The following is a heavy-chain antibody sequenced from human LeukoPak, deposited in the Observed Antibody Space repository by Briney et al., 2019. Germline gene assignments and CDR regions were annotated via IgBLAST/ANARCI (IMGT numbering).Heavy chain of an antibody. J-gene: IGHJ6*03. CDR1: GFTFSSYE. CDR2: ISSSGSTI. Sequence: GGSLRLSCAASGFTFSSYEMNWVRQAPGKGLEWVSYISSSGSTIFYADSVKGRFTISRDNAKNSVSLQMNSLRAEDTAVYFCARPTWTNYMDVWGKGTAVTISS. CDR3: ARPTWTNYMDV. D-gene: IGHD3/OR15-3a*01. V-gene: IGHV3-48*03.